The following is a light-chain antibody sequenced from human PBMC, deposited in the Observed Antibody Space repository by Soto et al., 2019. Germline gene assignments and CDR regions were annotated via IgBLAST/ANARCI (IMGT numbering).Light chain of an antibody. J-gene: IGKJ1*01. V-gene: IGKV1-5*01. CDR3: QQYSSFSWT. CDR1: QSIGTW. Sequence: DIRMTQSPSTLSASVGDRVTITCRASQSIGTWVAWYQQKPGEAPKFLIYDVSTLDSGVPSRFSGSGSGTEFTLTISGLQPDDFATYYCQQYSSFSWTFGQGTKVEI. CDR2: DVS.